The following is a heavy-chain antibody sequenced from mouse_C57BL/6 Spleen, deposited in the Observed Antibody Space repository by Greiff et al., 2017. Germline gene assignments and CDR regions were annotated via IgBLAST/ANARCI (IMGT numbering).Heavy chain of an antibody. J-gene: IGHJ4*01. D-gene: IGHD1-1*01. CDR1: GFSLSTFGMG. CDR2: IWWDDDK. Sequence: QVTLKESGPGILQPSQTLSLTCSFSGFSLSTFGMGVGWIRQPSGKGLEWLAHIWWDDDKYYNPALKSRLTISKDTSKNQVFLKIANVDTADTATYYCARSKDYGSSDYAMDYWGQGTSVTVSS. V-gene: IGHV8-8*01. CDR3: ARSKDYGSSDYAMDY.